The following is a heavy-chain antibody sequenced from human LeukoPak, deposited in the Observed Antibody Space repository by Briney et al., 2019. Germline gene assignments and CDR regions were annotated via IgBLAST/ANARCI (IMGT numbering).Heavy chain of an antibody. CDR2: INPSGGST. V-gene: IGHV1-46*01. D-gene: IGHD3-10*01. CDR1: GHTFTSYY. J-gene: IGHJ6*02. Sequence: ASVKVSCKASGHTFTSYYMHWVRQAPGQGLEWMGIINPSGGSTSYAQKFQGRVTMTRDTSTSTVYMELSSLRSEDTAVYYCARDWTPLIYGSGSYQNYYYYGMDVWGQGTTVTVSS. CDR3: ARDWTPLIYGSGSYQNYYYYGMDV.